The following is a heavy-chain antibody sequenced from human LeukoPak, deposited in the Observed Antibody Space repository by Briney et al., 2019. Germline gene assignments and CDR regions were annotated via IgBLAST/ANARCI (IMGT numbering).Heavy chain of an antibody. CDR2: ISYDGSNK. D-gene: IGHD3-3*01. J-gene: IGHJ3*02. CDR1: GFTFSSYG. V-gene: IGHV3-30*18. Sequence: GGSLRLSCAASGFTFSSYGMHWVRQAPGKGLEWVAVISYDGSNKYYADSVKGRFTISRDNSKNTLYLQRNSLRAEDTAVYYCAKASLRFLEWLPPDAFDIWGQGTMVTVSS. CDR3: AKASLRFLEWLPPDAFDI.